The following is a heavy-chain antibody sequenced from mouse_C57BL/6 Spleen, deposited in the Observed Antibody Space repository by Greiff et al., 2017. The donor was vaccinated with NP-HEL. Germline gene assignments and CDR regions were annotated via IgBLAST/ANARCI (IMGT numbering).Heavy chain of an antibody. J-gene: IGHJ2*01. CDR1: GYTFTSYW. CDR3: ASLYYGNPKPFDY. D-gene: IGHD2-1*01. Sequence: QVQLQQPGAELVRPGTSVKLSCKASGYTFTSYWMHWVKQRPGQGLEWIGVIDPSDSYTNYNQKFKGKATLTVDTSSSTAYMQLSSLTSEDSAVYYCASLYYGNPKPFDYWGQGTTLTVSS. CDR2: IDPSDSYT. V-gene: IGHV1-59*01.